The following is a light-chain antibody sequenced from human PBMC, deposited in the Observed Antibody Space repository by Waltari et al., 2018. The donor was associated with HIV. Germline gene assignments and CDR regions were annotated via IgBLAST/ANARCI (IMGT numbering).Light chain of an antibody. CDR1: NIGSKS. J-gene: IGLJ3*02. CDR3: QVWDSSSDHPV. Sequence: SYVLTQPPSVSVAPGKTARITCGGNNIGSKSVHWYQQKPGHAPVLVIHDDSDRPSGIPALSSGSNSGNPATLTISRVEAGDEADYYCQVWDSSSDHPVFGGGTKLTVL. V-gene: IGLV3-21*04. CDR2: DDS.